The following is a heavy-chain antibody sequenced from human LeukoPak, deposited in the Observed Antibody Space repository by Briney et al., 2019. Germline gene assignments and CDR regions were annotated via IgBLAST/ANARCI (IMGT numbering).Heavy chain of an antibody. J-gene: IGHJ2*01. Sequence: SETLSLTCTASGYSISNGYSWGWIRQPPGMGLEWIENIYHSGTSYFNPSLKSRVTISVDTSKNQFSLKLSSVTAADTAVYYCARYSSGYFDLWGRGTLVTVSS. CDR1: GYSISNGYS. V-gene: IGHV4-38-2*02. D-gene: IGHD6-25*01. CDR3: ARYSSGYFDL. CDR2: IYHSGTS.